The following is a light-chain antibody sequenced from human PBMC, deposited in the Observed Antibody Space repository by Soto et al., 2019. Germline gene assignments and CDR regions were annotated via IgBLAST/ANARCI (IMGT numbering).Light chain of an antibody. CDR2: EGS. J-gene: IGLJ3*02. Sequence: QSALTQPASVSGSPGQSITISCTGTTSDIGSYSLVSWYQQLPGKAPKLMIYEGSKRPSGVSNRFSGSKSGNTASLTISGLQAEDEADYYCCSYAGSSTPWVFGGGTKLTVL. CDR1: TSDIGSYSL. CDR3: CSYAGSSTPWV. V-gene: IGLV2-23*01.